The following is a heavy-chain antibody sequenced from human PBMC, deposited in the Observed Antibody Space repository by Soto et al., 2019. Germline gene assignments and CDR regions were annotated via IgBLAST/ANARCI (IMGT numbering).Heavy chain of an antibody. Sequence: EVQLVESGGGLVQPGGSLRLSCAASGFTFSSYEMNWVRQAPGKGLEWVSYISSSGSTIYYADSVKGRFTISRDNAKNSLYLQMNSMRAEDTAVYYCARVSPYYDSSGYYPYFDYWGQGTLVPVSS. D-gene: IGHD3-22*01. CDR1: GFTFSSYE. CDR3: ARVSPYYDSSGYYPYFDY. V-gene: IGHV3-48*03. J-gene: IGHJ4*02. CDR2: ISSSGSTI.